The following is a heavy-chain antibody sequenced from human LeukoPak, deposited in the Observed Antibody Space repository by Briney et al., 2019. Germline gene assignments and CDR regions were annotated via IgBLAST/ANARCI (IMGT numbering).Heavy chain of an antibody. CDR1: GGSISSSSYY. CDR3: ARESLGYCSSTSCPKYYYHYYGMDV. J-gene: IGHJ6*02. Sequence: SETLSLTCTVSGGSISSSSYYWGWIRQPPGKGLERIGSIYYSGSTYYNPSLKSRVTISVDTSKNQFSLKLSSVTAADTAVYYCARESLGYCSSTSCPKYYYHYYGMDVWGQGTTVTVSS. D-gene: IGHD2-2*01. CDR2: IYYSGST. V-gene: IGHV4-39*01.